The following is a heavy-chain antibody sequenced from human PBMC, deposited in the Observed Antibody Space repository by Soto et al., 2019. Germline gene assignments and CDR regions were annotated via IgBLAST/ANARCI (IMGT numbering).Heavy chain of an antibody. D-gene: IGHD2-2*01. CDR1: GFTFSSYG. CDR2: IWYDGSNK. J-gene: IGHJ4*02. Sequence: GGSLRLSCAASGFTFSSYGMHWVRQAPGKGLEWVAVIWYDGSNKYYADSVKGRFTISRDNSKNTLYLQMNSLRAEDTAVYYCARVRDCSSTSCSGPFDYWGQGTLVTVSS. CDR3: ARVRDCSSTSCSGPFDY. V-gene: IGHV3-33*01.